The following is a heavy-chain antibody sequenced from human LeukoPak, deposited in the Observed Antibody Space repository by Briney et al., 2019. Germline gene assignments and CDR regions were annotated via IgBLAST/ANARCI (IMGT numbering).Heavy chain of an antibody. CDR2: ISSSSSHI. D-gene: IGHD2-2*01. CDR1: GFTFSSYS. J-gene: IGHJ6*03. CDR3: ASQDRKIFQLLLPETGRSDYYYYYMDV. Sequence: GGSLRLSCAASGFTFSSYSMNWVRQAPGKGLEWVSSISSSSSHIYYADSVKGRFTISRDNAKNSLYLQMNSLRAEDTAVYYCASQDRKIFQLLLPETGRSDYYYYYMDVWGKGTTVTVSS. V-gene: IGHV3-21*01.